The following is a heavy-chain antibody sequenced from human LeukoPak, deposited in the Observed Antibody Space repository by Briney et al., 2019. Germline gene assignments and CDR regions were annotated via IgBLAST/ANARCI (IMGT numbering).Heavy chain of an antibody. D-gene: IGHD6-19*01. CDR3: ARAGWGSPPPFDY. V-gene: IGHV3-30-3*01. CDR1: GFTFSSYA. CDR2: ISYDGSNK. Sequence: GGSLRLSCAASGFTFSSYAMHWVRQAPGKGLEWVAVISYDGSNKYYADSVKGRFTTPRDNSKNTLYLQMNSLRAEDTAVYYCARAGWGSPPPFDYWGQGTLVTVSS. J-gene: IGHJ4*02.